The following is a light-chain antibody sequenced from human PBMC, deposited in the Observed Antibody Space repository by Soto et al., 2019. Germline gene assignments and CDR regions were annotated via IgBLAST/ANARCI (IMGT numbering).Light chain of an antibody. Sequence: IVLTLSPLALPVNPGEPASISCWSSERLLHTIGYNKLDWYLQKPGQSPQNLIFLGSDRASVVPDRFSGSGSGAYFTLKNSSLKAECVRVYDGMQTLQSTLSFSGGTKDDIK. CDR2: LGS. CDR1: ERLLHTIGYNK. J-gene: IGKJ4*01. V-gene: IGKV2-28*01. CDR3: MQTLQSTLS.